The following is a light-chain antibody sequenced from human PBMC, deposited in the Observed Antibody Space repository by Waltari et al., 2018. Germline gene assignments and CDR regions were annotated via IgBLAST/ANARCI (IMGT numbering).Light chain of an antibody. Sequence: IQLTQSPSSLSASVGDRVTITCRASQGISNYLAWYQQKPGQAPKLLIYAASTLQSGVPSRVSGSGSGTDFTLTISSLHPEDFATYCCQQLNSYQWTFGQGTKVEIK. CDR3: QQLNSYQWT. J-gene: IGKJ1*01. CDR2: AAS. CDR1: QGISNY. V-gene: IGKV1-9*01.